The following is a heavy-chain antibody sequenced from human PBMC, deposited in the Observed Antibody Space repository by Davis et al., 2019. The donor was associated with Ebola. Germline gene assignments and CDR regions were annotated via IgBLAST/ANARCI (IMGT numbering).Heavy chain of an antibody. V-gene: IGHV5-51*01. CDR1: GYSFSKYW. CDR2: IYPGDSDT. D-gene: IGHD6-13*01. J-gene: IGHJ4*02. CDR3: ARQPIYSSSWMFDY. Sequence: GESLKISCEGSGYSFSKYWIGWVRQMPGKGLEWMGIIYPGDSDTRYSPSFQGQVTISADKSISTAYLQWSSLKASDTAMYYCARQPIYSSSWMFDYWGQGTLVTVSS.